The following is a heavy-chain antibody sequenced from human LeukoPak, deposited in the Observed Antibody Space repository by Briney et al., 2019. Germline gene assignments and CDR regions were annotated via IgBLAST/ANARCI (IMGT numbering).Heavy chain of an antibody. CDR1: GGSFSGYY. CDR2: INHSGST. Sequence: PSETLSLTCAVYGGSFSGYYWSWIRQPPGKGLEWIGEINHSGSTNYNPSLESRVTISVDTSKNQFSLKLSSVTAADTAVYYCARGRLTYYYGSGSSYFDYWGQGTLVTVSS. V-gene: IGHV4-34*01. J-gene: IGHJ4*02. CDR3: ARGRLTYYYGSGSSYFDY. D-gene: IGHD3-10*01.